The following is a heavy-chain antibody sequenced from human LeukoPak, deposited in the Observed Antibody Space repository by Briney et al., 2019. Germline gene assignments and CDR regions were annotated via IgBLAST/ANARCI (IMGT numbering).Heavy chain of an antibody. D-gene: IGHD1-7*01. CDR1: GFTFSSYS. V-gene: IGHV3-21*04. CDR2: ISSSSSYI. Sequence: GGSLRLSCAASGFTFSSYSMNCVRQAPGKGLEWVSSISSSSSYIYYADSVKGRFTISRDNAKNSLYLQMNSLRAEDTALYHCARGGLELLWYFDYWGQGTLVTVSS. J-gene: IGHJ4*02. CDR3: ARGGLELLWYFDY.